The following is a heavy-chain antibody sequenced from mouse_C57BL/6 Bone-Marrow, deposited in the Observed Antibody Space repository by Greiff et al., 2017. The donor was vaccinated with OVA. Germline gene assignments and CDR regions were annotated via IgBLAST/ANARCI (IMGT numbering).Heavy chain of an antibody. CDR2: ISGGGGNT. D-gene: IGHD1-1*01. Sequence: EVKLMESGGGLVKPGGSLKLSCAASGFTFSSYTMSWVRQTPEKRLEWVATISGGGGNTYYPDSVKGRFTISRDNAKNTLYLQMSSLRSEDTALYYCARHSDFYYYYGKDAMDYWGQGTSVTVSS. CDR3: ARHSDFYYYYGKDAMDY. CDR1: GFTFSSYT. J-gene: IGHJ4*01. V-gene: IGHV5-9*01.